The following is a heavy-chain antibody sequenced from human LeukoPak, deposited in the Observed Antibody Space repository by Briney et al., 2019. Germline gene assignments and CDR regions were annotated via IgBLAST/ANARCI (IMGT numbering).Heavy chain of an antibody. Sequence: SETLSLTCTVSGGSISSYYWSWIRQPPGKGLEWIGYIYYSGSTNYNPSLKSRVTISVDTSKNQFSLKLSSVTAADTAVYYCARDTVRVVPAAISYFDYWGQGTLVTVSS. CDR2: IYYSGST. V-gene: IGHV4-59*12. CDR1: GGSISSYY. D-gene: IGHD2-2*02. J-gene: IGHJ4*02. CDR3: ARDTVRVVPAAISYFDY.